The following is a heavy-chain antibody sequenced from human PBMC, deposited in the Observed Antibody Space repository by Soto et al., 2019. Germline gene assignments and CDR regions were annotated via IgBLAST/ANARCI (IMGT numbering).Heavy chain of an antibody. CDR1: GFTFSSYA. CDR3: AKVSVFGVVEESMDV. D-gene: IGHD3-3*01. CDR2: ISGSGGST. Sequence: GGSLRLSCAASGFTFSSYAMSWVRQAPGKGLEWVSAISGSGGSTYYADSVKGRFTISRDNSKNTLYLQMNSLRAEDTAVYYCAKVSVFGVVEESMDVWGQGTTVTVSS. J-gene: IGHJ6*02. V-gene: IGHV3-23*01.